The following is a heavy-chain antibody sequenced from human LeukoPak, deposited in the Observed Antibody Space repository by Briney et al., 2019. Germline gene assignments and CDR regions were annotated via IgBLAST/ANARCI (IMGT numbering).Heavy chain of an antibody. Sequence: GGSLRLSCEASGFTLSHYGMHWVREAPGKALEWVAVIWSDGTNQYYADSVKGRFTISRDNFNHLVSLQMDRLRAEDTAVYYCAKDAERGFAYSNSLEHWGEGSLVIVSS. V-gene: IGHV3-33*06. J-gene: IGHJ4*02. CDR3: AKDAERGFAYSNSLEH. CDR1: GFTLSHYG. D-gene: IGHD4-11*01. CDR2: IWSDGTNQ.